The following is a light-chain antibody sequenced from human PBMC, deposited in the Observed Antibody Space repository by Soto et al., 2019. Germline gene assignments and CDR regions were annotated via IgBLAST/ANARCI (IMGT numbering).Light chain of an antibody. CDR2: GAS. CDR3: QQYGNSPQT. J-gene: IGKJ1*01. Sequence: VLSRSRATLSMSKGERATRSGMASQSVSNNYLAWYQQKPGQAPRLLIYGASSRATGIPNRFSGSGSGTDFTLTISRLEPEDFAVYYCQQYGNSPQTFGQATNADI. V-gene: IGKV3-20*01. CDR1: QSVSNNY.